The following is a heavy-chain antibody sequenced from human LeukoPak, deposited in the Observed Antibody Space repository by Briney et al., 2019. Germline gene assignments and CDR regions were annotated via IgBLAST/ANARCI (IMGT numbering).Heavy chain of an antibody. D-gene: IGHD3-16*02. Sequence: GGSLRLSCAASGFTFSSYSMNWVRQAPGKGLEWVSSISSSSSYIYYADSVRGRFTISRDNAKNSLYLQMNSLGAEDTAVYYCARDVNDYVWGSYRTDYWGQGTLVTVSS. V-gene: IGHV3-21*01. CDR1: GFTFSSYS. CDR2: ISSSSSYI. CDR3: ARDVNDYVWGSYRTDY. J-gene: IGHJ4*02.